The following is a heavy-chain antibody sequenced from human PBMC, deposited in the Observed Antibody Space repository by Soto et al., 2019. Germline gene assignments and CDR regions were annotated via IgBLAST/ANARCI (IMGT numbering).Heavy chain of an antibody. Sequence: PSETLSLTCTVSGGSISSYYWSWIRQHPGKGLEWIGYMYYSGSTKYNPSLKSRVTISVDTSKNQFSLQLSSVTAADTAVYYCAPWSSSQYYYYGRDVWGQGTRVTVSS. CDR1: GGSISSYY. CDR3: APWSSSQYYYYGRDV. CDR2: MYYSGST. D-gene: IGHD6-13*01. V-gene: IGHV4-59*01. J-gene: IGHJ6*02.